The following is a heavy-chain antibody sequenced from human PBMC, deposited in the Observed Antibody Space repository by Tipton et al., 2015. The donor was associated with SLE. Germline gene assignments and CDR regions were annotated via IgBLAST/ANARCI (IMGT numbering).Heavy chain of an antibody. Sequence: TLSLTCTVSGGSISSYYWSWIRPPPGKGLEWIGYIYTIGRTNYNPSLKSRVTISVDTSKNQFSLKLSSVTAADTAVDYCARTIVDPIAAAGPVAFDIWGQGTMVTVSS. CDR1: GGSISSYY. CDR3: ARTIVDPIAAAGPVAFDI. V-gene: IGHV4-4*08. D-gene: IGHD6-13*01. CDR2: IYTIGRT. J-gene: IGHJ3*02.